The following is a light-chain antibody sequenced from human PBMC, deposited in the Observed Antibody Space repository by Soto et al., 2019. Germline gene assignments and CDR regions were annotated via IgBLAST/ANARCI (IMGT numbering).Light chain of an antibody. V-gene: IGKV1-39*01. CDR2: AAS. CDR1: QSISSY. Sequence: DIQMTQSPSSLSASVGDRVTITCRASQSISSYLNWYQQKPGKAPNLLIYAASSSQSGVPSRFSGSGSGTDFTLTISSLQPEDFAIYYCQQSYSTTHTFGQGTKLEIK. J-gene: IGKJ2*01. CDR3: QQSYSTTHT.